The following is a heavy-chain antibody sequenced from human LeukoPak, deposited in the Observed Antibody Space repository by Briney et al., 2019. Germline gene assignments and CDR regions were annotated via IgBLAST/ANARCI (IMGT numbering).Heavy chain of an antibody. J-gene: IGHJ4*02. CDR3: ASIPWGYCSSTSCHDLVY. Sequence: ASVKVSCKASGYTFTSYDINWVRQATGQGLEWMGWMNPNSGNTGYAQKFQGRVTMTRNTSISTAYMELSSLRSEDTAVYYCASIPWGYCSSTSCHDLVYWGQGTLVTVSS. D-gene: IGHD2-2*01. CDR1: GYTFTSYD. CDR2: MNPNSGNT. V-gene: IGHV1-8*01.